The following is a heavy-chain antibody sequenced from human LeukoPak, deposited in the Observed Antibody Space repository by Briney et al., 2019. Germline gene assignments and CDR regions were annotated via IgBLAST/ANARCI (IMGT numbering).Heavy chain of an antibody. V-gene: IGHV3-23*01. CDR3: AKERQDQYGDYTGFDY. CDR2: ISGSGGST. J-gene: IGHJ4*02. D-gene: IGHD4-17*01. Sequence: GGSLRLSCAASGFTFSSYAMSWVRQAPGKGLEWVSAISGSGGSTYYADSVKGRFTISRDNSKNTLYLQMNSLRAEDTAVYYCAKERQDQYGDYTGFDYWGQGTLVTVSS. CDR1: GFTFSSYA.